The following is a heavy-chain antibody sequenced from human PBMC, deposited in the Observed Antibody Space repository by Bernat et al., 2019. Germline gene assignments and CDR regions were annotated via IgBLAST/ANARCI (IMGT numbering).Heavy chain of an antibody. Sequence: EVQLVESGGGLIQPGGSLRLSCAASGFTVSSNYMSWVRQAPGEGLEWVSSISSSSSYIYYADSVKGRFTISRDNAKNSLYLQMNSLRAEDTAVYYCARAYTIFGVVPYWYWGQGTLVTVSS. CDR2: ISSSSSYI. V-gene: IGHV3-21*01. CDR1: GFTVSSNY. J-gene: IGHJ4*02. CDR3: ARAYTIFGVVPYWY. D-gene: IGHD3-3*01.